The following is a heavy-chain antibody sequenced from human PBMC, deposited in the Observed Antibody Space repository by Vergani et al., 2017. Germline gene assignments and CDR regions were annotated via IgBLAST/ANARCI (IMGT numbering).Heavy chain of an antibody. D-gene: IGHD3-16*01. V-gene: IGHV3-30*02. J-gene: IGHJ4*02. CDR2: IQFDGSNQ. CDR3: AKHFRGWGIDY. CDR1: GFTLSNYD. Sequence: QVQLVESGGGVVQRGGSLRLSCATSGFTLSNYDMQWIRQGPGKGLEFVAFIQFDGSNQYYADSVKGRFTLSRDFSKNTLYRQMNSLRTDDTATYYCAKHFRGWGIDYGGKGTQVIVSS.